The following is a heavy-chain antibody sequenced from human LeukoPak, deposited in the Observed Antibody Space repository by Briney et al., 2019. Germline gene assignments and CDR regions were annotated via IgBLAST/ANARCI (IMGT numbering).Heavy chain of an antibody. V-gene: IGHV3-9*03. D-gene: IGHD6-13*01. CDR2: ISWNSGNM. CDR1: GFTFDDYA. CDR3: AREPTYSSSWYTSCDY. J-gene: IGHJ4*02. Sequence: SGGSLRLSCAASGFTFDDYAMHWVRQAPGKGLEWVSGISWNSGNMGYADSVKGRFTISRDNAKNSLYLQMNSLRAEDMALYYCAREPTYSSSWYTSCDYWGQGTLVTVSS.